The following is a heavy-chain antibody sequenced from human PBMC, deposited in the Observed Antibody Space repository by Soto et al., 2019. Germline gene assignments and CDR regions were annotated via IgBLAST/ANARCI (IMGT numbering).Heavy chain of an antibody. CDR3: ARDGYSSGWYDYFDY. CDR1: GFTFSSYW. CDR2: IKQDGSEK. Sequence: QPGGSLRLSCAASGFTFSSYWMSWVRQAPGKGLEWVANIKQDGSEKYYVDSVKGRFTISRDNAKNSLYLQMNSLRAEDTAVYYCARDGYSSGWYDYFDYWGQGTLVTVSS. V-gene: IGHV3-7*01. D-gene: IGHD6-19*01. J-gene: IGHJ4*02.